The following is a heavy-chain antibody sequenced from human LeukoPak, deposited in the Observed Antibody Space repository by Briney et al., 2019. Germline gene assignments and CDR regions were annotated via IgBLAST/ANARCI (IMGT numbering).Heavy chain of an antibody. Sequence: GGSLRLSCAASGFPFSSYSMTWVRQAPGKGLEWVANIKPDGTTKFYVDSVKGRFTISRDNSRNTMYLQMNSLRAEDTAVYYCARALSSGWSHAFDIWGQGTMVTVSS. D-gene: IGHD6-19*01. V-gene: IGHV3-7*01. J-gene: IGHJ3*02. CDR3: ARALSSGWSHAFDI. CDR2: IKPDGTTK. CDR1: GFPFSSYS.